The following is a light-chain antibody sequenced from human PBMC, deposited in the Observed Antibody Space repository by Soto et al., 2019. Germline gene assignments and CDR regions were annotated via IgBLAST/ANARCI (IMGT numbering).Light chain of an antibody. J-gene: IGKJ4*01. V-gene: IGKV3-15*01. CDR3: QHYNNWLGT. Sequence: EIVVTQSPAILSVSPGERVTLSCRASQNVVTNLAWYQQRLGQAPRLLIYGVSARATGVPARFSGSGSGTEFFLTISSLQSEDFAVYYCQHYNNWLGTFGGGTKVEIK. CDR1: QNVVTN. CDR2: GVS.